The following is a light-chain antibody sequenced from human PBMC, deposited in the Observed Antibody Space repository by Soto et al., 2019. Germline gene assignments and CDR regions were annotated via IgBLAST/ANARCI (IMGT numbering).Light chain of an antibody. Sequence: EIVMTQSPVTLSVSPGVRATLSCRASQSISDTLAWYQPTPGQAPRLLIHGASPRAPGFPARGSGRGAGTDCTRTSSSLQSEDFAVYYCQQYKNWPWTVGGGTKVEIK. CDR2: GAS. V-gene: IGKV3-15*01. CDR3: QQYKNWPWT. J-gene: IGKJ4*02. CDR1: QSISDT.